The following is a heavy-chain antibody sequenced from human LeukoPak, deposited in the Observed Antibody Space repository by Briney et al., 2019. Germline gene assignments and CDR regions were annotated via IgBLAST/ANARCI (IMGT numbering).Heavy chain of an antibody. CDR1: GFTFSSYS. J-gene: IGHJ5*02. CDR3: ARDPAAAGSVWLDP. D-gene: IGHD6-13*01. V-gene: IGHV3-21*01. Sequence: GGSLRLSCAASGFTFSSYSMNWVRQAPGKGLEWVSSITTSSSYIYYADSVKGRFTISRDDAKSSLYLQMSSLRAEDTAVYYCARDPAAAGSVWLDPWGQGIVVTVSS. CDR2: ITTSSSYI.